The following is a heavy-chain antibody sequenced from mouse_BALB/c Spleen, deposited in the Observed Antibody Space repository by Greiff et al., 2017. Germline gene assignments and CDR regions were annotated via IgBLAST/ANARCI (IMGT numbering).Heavy chain of an antibody. CDR1: GFTFSSFG. V-gene: IGHV5-17*02. J-gene: IGHJ3*01. CDR2: ISSGSSTI. CDR3: AREGPIYYDYWFAY. Sequence: EVQVVESGGGLVQPGGSRKLSCAASGFTFSSFGMHWVRQAPEKGLEWVAYISSGSSTIYYADTVKGRFTISRDNPKNTLFLQMTSLRSEDTAMYYCAREGPIYYDYWFAYWGQGTLVTVSA. D-gene: IGHD2-4*01.